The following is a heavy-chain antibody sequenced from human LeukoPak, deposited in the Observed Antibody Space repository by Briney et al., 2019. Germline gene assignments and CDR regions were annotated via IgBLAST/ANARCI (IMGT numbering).Heavy chain of an antibody. D-gene: IGHD3-10*01. V-gene: IGHV3-30-3*01. CDR1: GFTFSSYA. Sequence: GRSLRLSCAASGFTFSSYAMHWVRQAPGKGLEWVAVISYDGSNKYYADSVKGRFTISRDNSKNTLYLQMNSLRAEDTAVYYCARGDYYGSGSSDPYDYWGQGTLVTVSS. J-gene: IGHJ4*02. CDR3: ARGDYYGSGSSDPYDY. CDR2: ISYDGSNK.